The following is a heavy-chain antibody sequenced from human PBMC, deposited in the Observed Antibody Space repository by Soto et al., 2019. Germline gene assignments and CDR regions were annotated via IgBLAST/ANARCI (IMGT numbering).Heavy chain of an antibody. CDR3: VHPGTYWFGSGTYYSEMGRPKFDY. V-gene: IGHV3-30*03. CDR1: GFTFSIYD. Sequence: QVQLVESGGGVVQPGRSLRLSCAASGFTFSIYDMHWVRQAPGKGLEWVAVTSYDGSNKYYTDSVKGRFTTSRDNSKNTLYLQMNSRRAEDTAVYYCVHPGTYWFGSGTYYSEMGRPKFDYLGQVTLVTVSS. CDR2: TSYDGSNK. J-gene: IGHJ4*02. D-gene: IGHD3-10*01.